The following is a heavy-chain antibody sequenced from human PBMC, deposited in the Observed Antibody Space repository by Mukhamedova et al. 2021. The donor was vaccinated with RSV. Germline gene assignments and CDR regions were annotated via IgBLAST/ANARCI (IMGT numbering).Heavy chain of an antibody. CDR2: IKQDGRDI. V-gene: IGHV3-7*01. Sequence: MSWVRQAPGKGLEWVANIKQDGRDIYYVESVKGRFTISRDNAKNSRYLHMNSLRAEDTAVYYCARGGDWLRAFRFWGKGTLVTV. J-gene: IGHJ4*02. CDR3: ARGGDWLRAFRF. D-gene: IGHD5-12*01.